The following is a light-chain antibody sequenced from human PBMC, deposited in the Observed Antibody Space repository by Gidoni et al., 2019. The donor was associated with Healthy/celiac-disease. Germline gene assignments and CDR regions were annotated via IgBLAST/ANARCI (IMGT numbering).Light chain of an antibody. CDR3: SSYTSSSRV. J-gene: IGLJ3*02. Sequence: SALTHPACESVSPRESITISCTGTSNHVGGYNYVTRYQQHPGKAPTLRIYDVSNRPSGVSTRFSGSKPGNTASLTISGLQAEDEADYYCSSYTSSSRVFGGGTKLTGL. CDR1: SNHVGGYNY. V-gene: IGLV2-14*01. CDR2: DVS.